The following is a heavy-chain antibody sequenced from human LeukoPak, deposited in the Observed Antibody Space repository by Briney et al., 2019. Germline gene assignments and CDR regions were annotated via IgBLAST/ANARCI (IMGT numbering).Heavy chain of an antibody. J-gene: IGHJ5*02. V-gene: IGHV1-69*06. D-gene: IGHD2-15*01. CDR3: TRTGIPGYCGAATCSNWLDP. CDR2: IIPLFNTP. Sequence: SVKVSCKDSGGTFSSYSINWVRQAPRQRLEWMGGIIPLFNTPNYAQKFQGRVSITADTSTNTTYMELSSLTSEDTAVYYCTRTGIPGYCGAATCSNWLDPWGQGTLVTVSS. CDR1: GGTFSSYS.